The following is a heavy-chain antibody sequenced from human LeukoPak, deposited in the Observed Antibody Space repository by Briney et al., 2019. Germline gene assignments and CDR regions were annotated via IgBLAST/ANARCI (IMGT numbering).Heavy chain of an antibody. CDR1: GFTFSASA. J-gene: IGHJ5*02. CDR3: AKDIDEDDFWSGSQAYNWFDP. D-gene: IGHD3-3*01. CDR2: ISGSGGST. Sequence: GGSLRLSCAASGFTFSASAMNWVRQAPGKGLEWVSAISGSGGSTYYADSVKGRFTISRDNSKNTLYLQMNSLRAEDTAVYYCAKDIDEDDFWSGSQAYNWFDPWGQGTLVTVSS. V-gene: IGHV3-23*01.